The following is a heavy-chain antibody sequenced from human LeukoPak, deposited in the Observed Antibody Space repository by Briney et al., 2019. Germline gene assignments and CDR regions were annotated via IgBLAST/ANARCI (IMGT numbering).Heavy chain of an antibody. Sequence: SVKVSCKASGGTFSSYTFSWVRQAPGQGLEWMGRIIPVLGITNYTQKFQGRVTITADKSTTTAYMELNSLRSEDTAVYYCARVADNSGYTFDSWGQGTLVTVSS. CDR1: GGTFSSYT. J-gene: IGHJ4*02. CDR3: ARVADNSGYTFDS. D-gene: IGHD3-22*01. V-gene: IGHV1-69*02. CDR2: IIPVLGIT.